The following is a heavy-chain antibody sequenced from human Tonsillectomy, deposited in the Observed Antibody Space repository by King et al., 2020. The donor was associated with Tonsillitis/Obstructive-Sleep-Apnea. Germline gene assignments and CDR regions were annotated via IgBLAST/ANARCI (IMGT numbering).Heavy chain of an antibody. CDR2: IKEDGSEK. J-gene: IGHJ4*02. CDR3: ARDRYFDWLRDGYYFDY. CDR1: GFTFSNYW. Sequence: VQLVESGGGLVQPGGSLRLSCAASGFTFSNYWMSWVRQAPGKGLEWVANIKEDGSEKYYVDSVKGRFTISRDNAENSLYLQINSLSAEDTAVYYCARDRYFDWLRDGYYFDYWGQGTLVTVPS. D-gene: IGHD3-9*01. V-gene: IGHV3-7*03.